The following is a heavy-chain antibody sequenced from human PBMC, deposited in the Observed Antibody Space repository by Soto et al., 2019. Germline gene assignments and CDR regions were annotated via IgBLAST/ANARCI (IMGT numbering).Heavy chain of an antibody. J-gene: IGHJ4*02. CDR1: GYTFTSYA. CDR2: INAGNGNT. D-gene: IGHD2-15*01. Sequence: QVQLVQSGAEVKKPGASVKVSCKASGYTFTSYAMHWVRQAPGQWLEWMGWINAGNGNTKYSQKFQGRVTITRDTSASTGYMELSRLRSEDTAVYYCARGPGGPDGPGDYWGQGTLVTVSS. CDR3: ARGPGGPDGPGDY. V-gene: IGHV1-3*01.